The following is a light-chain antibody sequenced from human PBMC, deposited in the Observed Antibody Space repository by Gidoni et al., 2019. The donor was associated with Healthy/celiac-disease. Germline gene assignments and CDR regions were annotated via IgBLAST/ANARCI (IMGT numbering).Light chain of an antibody. CDR2: AAS. Sequence: DIQMTQSPSSLSASVGDRVTITCRASQSSSSYLNWYQQKPGKAPKLLIYAASSLQSGVPSRFRGSGSGTDFTLTISRLQPEDFATYYCQQSYSTPWTFGQGTKVEIK. J-gene: IGKJ1*01. CDR3: QQSYSTPWT. V-gene: IGKV1-39*01. CDR1: QSSSSY.